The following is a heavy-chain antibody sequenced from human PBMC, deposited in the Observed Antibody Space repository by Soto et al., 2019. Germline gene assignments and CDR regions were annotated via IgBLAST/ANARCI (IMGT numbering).Heavy chain of an antibody. CDR3: ARGGDCDY. J-gene: IGHJ4*02. V-gene: IGHV1-2*02. Sequence: QVQLVQSGAEVKKPGASVKVSCKTSGYTFTDYYMQWVRQAPGQGLEWMGWINPNNGGTDYTQRFQGRVTMTRDTSIRTAYMELSRLTSDDTAVYYCARGGDCDYWGQGTLVTVSS. D-gene: IGHD3-16*01. CDR1: GYTFTDYY. CDR2: INPNNGGT.